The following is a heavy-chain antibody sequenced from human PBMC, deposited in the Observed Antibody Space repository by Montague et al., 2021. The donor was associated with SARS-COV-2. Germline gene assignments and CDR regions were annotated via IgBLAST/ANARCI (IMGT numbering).Heavy chain of an antibody. J-gene: IGHJ6*02. CDR2: IYYSGNT. V-gene: IGHV4-39*01. CDR1: GGSITSSAYY. Sequence: ETLSLTCTVSGGSITSSAYYWSWIRQSPGKGLEWIGTIYYSGNTYSNPSLKSRATISMDTSKSQVSLKINSVTAADTAVYFCASLGSPAYCGGDCYLRNYGMDVWGQGTRVTVSS. CDR3: ASLGSPAYCGGDCYLRNYGMDV. D-gene: IGHD2-21*02.